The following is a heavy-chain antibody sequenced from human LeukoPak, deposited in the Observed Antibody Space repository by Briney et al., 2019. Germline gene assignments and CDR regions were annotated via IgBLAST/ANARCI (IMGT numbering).Heavy chain of an antibody. J-gene: IGHJ4*02. V-gene: IGHV3-74*01. CDR3: ARDPINIGTAAKGFDY. CDR2: INSDGSST. Sequence: GGSLRLSCEASGFTFTTYSMTWVRQAPGKGLVWVSRINSDGSSTSYADSVKGRFTISRHNAKKSLYLQMSSLRAEDTAVYYCARDPINIGTAAKGFDYWGQGTLVTVSS. CDR1: GFTFTTYS. D-gene: IGHD2-2*01.